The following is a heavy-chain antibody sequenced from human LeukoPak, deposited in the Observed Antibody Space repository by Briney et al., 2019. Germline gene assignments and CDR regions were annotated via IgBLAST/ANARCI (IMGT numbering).Heavy chain of an antibody. CDR2: IKHSGST. V-gene: IGHV4-34*01. CDR3: ARERITIFGVVIKGYWFDP. CDR1: GGSFSGYY. J-gene: IGHJ5*02. D-gene: IGHD3-3*01. Sequence: PSETLSLTCALYGGSFSGYYSSWIRPPPGKWLDWIGEIKHSGSTNYNPSLKRRVTISVATSKNQFSLKLSSVPAADTAVYYCARERITIFGVVIKGYWFDPWGQGTLVTVSS.